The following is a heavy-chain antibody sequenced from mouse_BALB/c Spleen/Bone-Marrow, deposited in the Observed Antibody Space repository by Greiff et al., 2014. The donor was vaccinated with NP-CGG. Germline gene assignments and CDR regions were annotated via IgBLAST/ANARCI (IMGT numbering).Heavy chain of an antibody. CDR3: AKGTTYGNSFAY. V-gene: IGHV3-2*02. CDR2: ISYSGST. D-gene: IGHD2-10*02. Sequence: EVQGVESGPGLVKPSQSLSFTCTVTGYSITSDYAWYWIRQFPGNKLEWIGYISYSGSTSYNPSLKSRISITRDTSKNQLFLQLNSVTTEDTATYYCAKGTTYGNSFAYWGQGTLVTVSA. J-gene: IGHJ3*01. CDR1: GYSITSDYA.